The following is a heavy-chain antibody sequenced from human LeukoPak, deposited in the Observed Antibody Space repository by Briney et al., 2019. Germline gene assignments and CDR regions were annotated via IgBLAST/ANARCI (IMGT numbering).Heavy chain of an antibody. J-gene: IGHJ1*01. Sequence: SETLSLTCSVSVGSISSYYWGWIRQSPGKGREWIGYIYNIVSTNYNPSLKSRVIISVDPSKNQFSLKLRSVTAADTAVYYCASSSSWQQLACQYWGQGTLVTVSS. CDR1: VGSISSYY. D-gene: IGHD6-13*01. CDR3: ASSSSWQQLACQY. CDR2: IYNIVST. V-gene: IGHV4-59*01.